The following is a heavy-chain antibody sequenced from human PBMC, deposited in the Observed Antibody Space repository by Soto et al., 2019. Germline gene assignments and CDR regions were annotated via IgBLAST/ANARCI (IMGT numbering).Heavy chain of an antibody. CDR3: ARLVGNHAAYYFDY. V-gene: IGHV4-59*01. CDR1: GGSISSYY. Sequence: SETLSLTCTVSGGSISSYYWSWIRQPPGKGLEWIGYIYYSGSTNYNPSLKSRVTISVDTSKNQFSLKLSSVTAADTAVYYCARLVGNHAAYYFDYWGQGTLVTVSS. J-gene: IGHJ4*02. D-gene: IGHD1-26*01. CDR2: IYYSGST.